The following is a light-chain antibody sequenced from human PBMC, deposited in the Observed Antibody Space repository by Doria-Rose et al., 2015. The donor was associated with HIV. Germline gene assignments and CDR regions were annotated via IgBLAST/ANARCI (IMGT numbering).Light chain of an antibody. V-gene: IGKV1-39*01. CDR3: QQTYSSPPWT. CDR1: QTVSTY. Sequence: TQSPSSLYASIGDRVTIPCRASQTVSTYLNWFQQEPGKAPKLLTYAASRLQSGVPSRFSGSGSRTDFTLTISGLQPGDFATYYCQQTYSSPPWTFGQGTKVE. CDR2: AAS. J-gene: IGKJ1*01.